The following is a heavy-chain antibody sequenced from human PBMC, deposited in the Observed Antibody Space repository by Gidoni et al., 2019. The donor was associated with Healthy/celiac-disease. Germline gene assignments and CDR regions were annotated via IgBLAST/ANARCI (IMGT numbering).Heavy chain of an antibody. Sequence: QLQLQESGPGLVKPSKALSLTGTFPGGSLRRGGYDWSWIRQHAGKGMAWIGYIYYSGSTYYNPSLKSRVTISVDTSKNQFTLNLSSVTAAGAAVYCGAGDGDYSYYFDYWGQGTLVTVSS. CDR3: AGDGDYSYYFDY. V-gene: IGHV4-31*03. CDR2: IYYSGST. D-gene: IGHD4-17*01. CDR1: GGSLRRGGYD. J-gene: IGHJ4*02.